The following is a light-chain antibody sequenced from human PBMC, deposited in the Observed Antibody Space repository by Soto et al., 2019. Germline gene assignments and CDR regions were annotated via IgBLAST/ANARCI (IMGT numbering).Light chain of an antibody. Sequence: IVLTQSPGTLSLSPGERATLSCRASQSVNRGYLAWYQQRPGQGPRLLIYGVSARATGIPDRFSGSGSGTDFTLTISRLEPEDFAVYYCQQYSSSFTFGPGTKVDLK. V-gene: IGKV3-20*01. CDR3: QQYSSSFT. CDR2: GVS. J-gene: IGKJ3*01. CDR1: QSVNRGY.